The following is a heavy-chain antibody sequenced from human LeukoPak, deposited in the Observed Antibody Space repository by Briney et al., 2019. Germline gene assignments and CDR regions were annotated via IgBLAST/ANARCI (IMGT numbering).Heavy chain of an antibody. Sequence: ASVKVSCKAPGYTFTGYYMNWVRQAPGQGLEWMGWINPNSGSTNYAQRFQGRVTMTRDTSISTAYMELSRLRSDDTAVYYCARDRVLRYFDWTQIDYWGQGTLVTVSS. V-gene: IGHV1-2*02. D-gene: IGHD3-9*01. CDR1: GYTFTGYY. CDR2: INPNSGST. CDR3: ARDRVLRYFDWTQIDY. J-gene: IGHJ4*02.